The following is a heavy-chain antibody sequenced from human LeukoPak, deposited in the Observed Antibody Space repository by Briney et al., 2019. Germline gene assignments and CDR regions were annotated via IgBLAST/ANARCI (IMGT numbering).Heavy chain of an antibody. CDR2: IRQDGSEE. J-gene: IGHJ4*02. D-gene: IGHD2-15*01. CDR1: GFTLGNCW. CDR3: ASDFARDPCLWHTWWRDY. Sequence: GGSLRLSCAASGFTLGNCWMSWVRGAPGGGVEWVANIRQDGSEEYYADSVEGRFTISRDNAEKSVYLEMNDVRCEDTAVYYCASDFARDPCLWHTWWRDYWGQGTLVTVSS. V-gene: IGHV3-7*01.